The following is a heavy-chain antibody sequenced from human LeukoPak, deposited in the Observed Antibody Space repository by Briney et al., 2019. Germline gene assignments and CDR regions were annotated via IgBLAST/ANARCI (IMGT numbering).Heavy chain of an antibody. CDR1: GYTFTSYY. J-gene: IGHJ6*02. CDR3: ARALGGSGSYQTLGMDV. D-gene: IGHD3-10*01. Sequence: GASVKVSCKASGYTFTSYYIHWVRQAPGQGLEWMGIINPSGGSTSYAQKFQGRVTMTRDTSTSTVYMELSSLRSEDTAVYYCARALGGSGSYQTLGMDVWGQGTTVTVSS. V-gene: IGHV1-46*01. CDR2: INPSGGST.